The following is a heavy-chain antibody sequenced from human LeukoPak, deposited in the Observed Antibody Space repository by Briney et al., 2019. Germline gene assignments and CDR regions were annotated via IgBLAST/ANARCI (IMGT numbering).Heavy chain of an antibody. V-gene: IGHV4-59*01. J-gene: IGHJ5*02. CDR1: GGSISSYY. CDR3: ARSVVPAALINWFDP. CDR2: IYYSGST. Sequence: SETLSLTCTVSGGSISSYYWSWIRQPPGEGLEWIGYIYYSGSTNYNPSLKSRVTISVDTSKNQFSLKLSSVTAADTAVYYCARSVVPAALINWFDPWGQGTLVTVSS. D-gene: IGHD2-2*01.